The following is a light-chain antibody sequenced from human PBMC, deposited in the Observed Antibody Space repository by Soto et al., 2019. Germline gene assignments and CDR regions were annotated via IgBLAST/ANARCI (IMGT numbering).Light chain of an antibody. CDR2: DAS. Sequence: EIVLTQSPATLSLSPGERATLSCRASQSVNNNLAWYQQKPGQAPRLLIYDASKRATGIPARYSASGSGTDFTLTISSLEPEDFAIYYCQQRSKWQITFGQGTRLEIK. CDR1: QSVNNN. CDR3: QQRSKWQIT. J-gene: IGKJ5*01. V-gene: IGKV3-11*01.